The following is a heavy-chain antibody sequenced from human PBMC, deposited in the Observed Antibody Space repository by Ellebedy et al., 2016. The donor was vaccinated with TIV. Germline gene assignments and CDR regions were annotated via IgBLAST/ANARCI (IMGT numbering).Heavy chain of an antibody. CDR3: AKVDDYVWGSSGY. V-gene: IGHV3-30*18. CDR2: ISYDGSNK. CDR1: GFTFSSYG. Sequence: GGSLRLSXPASGFTFSSYGMHWVRQAPGKGLEWVAVISYDGSNKYYADSVKGRFTISRDNSKNTLYLQMNSLRAEDTAVYYCAKVDDYVWGSSGYWGQGTLVTVSS. J-gene: IGHJ4*02. D-gene: IGHD3-16*01.